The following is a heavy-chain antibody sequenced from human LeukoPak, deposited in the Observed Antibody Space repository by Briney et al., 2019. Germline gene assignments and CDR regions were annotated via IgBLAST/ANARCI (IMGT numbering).Heavy chain of an antibody. CDR1: GYTFTGYS. CDR2: INTNTGNP. J-gene: IGHJ4*02. Sequence: GASVEVSCKASGYTFTGYSMNWVRQAPGQGLEWMGWINTNTGNPTYAQGFTGRFVFSLDSSISTAYLQISSLKAEDTAIYYCARDRALINFDYWGQGTLITVSS. CDR3: ARDRALINFDY. V-gene: IGHV7-4-1*02.